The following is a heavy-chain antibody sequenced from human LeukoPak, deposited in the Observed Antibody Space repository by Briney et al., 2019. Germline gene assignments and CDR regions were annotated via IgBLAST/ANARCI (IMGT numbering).Heavy chain of an antibody. Sequence: GGSLRLSCSAYGFTFSSYAMHWVRQAPGKGLEYVSAISSNGGSTYYADSVKGRFTISRDNSKNTLYLQMSSLRAEDTAVYYCVKVGGIADDYWGQGTLVTVSS. V-gene: IGHV3-64D*09. D-gene: IGHD6-13*01. J-gene: IGHJ4*02. CDR3: VKVGGIADDY. CDR2: ISSNGGST. CDR1: GFTFSSYA.